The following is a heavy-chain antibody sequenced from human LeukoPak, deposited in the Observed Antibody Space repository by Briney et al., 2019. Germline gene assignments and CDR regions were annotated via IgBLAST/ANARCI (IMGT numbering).Heavy chain of an antibody. CDR3: ARNQRRLDY. CDR1: GFTFGDYL. Sequence: SGGSLRLSCTASGFTFGDYLMSWVRQAPGKGLELVANIKQDGSEKYYVDSVKGRFTISRDNAKNSLYLQMNSLRAEDTAVYYCARNQRRLDYWGQGTLVTVSS. V-gene: IGHV3-7*01. CDR2: IKQDGSEK. D-gene: IGHD1-14*01. J-gene: IGHJ4*02.